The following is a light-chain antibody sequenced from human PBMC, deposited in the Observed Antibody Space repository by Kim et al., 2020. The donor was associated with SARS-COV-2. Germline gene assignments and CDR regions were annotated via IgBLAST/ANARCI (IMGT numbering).Light chain of an antibody. CDR2: GAS. J-gene: IGKJ5*01. CDR3: QQRSNWPT. CDR1: QSLSTF. V-gene: IGKV3-11*01. Sequence: EIVLTQSPATLSLSPGERATLSCRASQSLSTFLAWYQHKPGQAPRLLIYGASNRATGIPARFSGSGSGTDFTLTISSLEPEDFAVYYCQQRSNWPTFGQGTRLEIK.